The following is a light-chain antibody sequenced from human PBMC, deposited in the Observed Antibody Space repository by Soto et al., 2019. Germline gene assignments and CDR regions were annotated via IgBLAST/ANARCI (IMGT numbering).Light chain of an antibody. CDR2: DAS. Sequence: IGLTHSPATLSLCPWQITTLSCRVSQSVSSRYLAWYQLKPGQAPRLLIYDASNRANGIPVRFSGSGSGTDYTLTVSSLEPEDFAVYYRQQRRNLPWTFGQGTKVDIK. CDR1: QSVSSRY. V-gene: IGKV3-11*01. CDR3: QQRRNLPWT. J-gene: IGKJ1*01.